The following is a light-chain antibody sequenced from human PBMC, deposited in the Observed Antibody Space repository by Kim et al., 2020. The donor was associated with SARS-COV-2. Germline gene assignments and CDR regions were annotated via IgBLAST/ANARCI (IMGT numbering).Light chain of an antibody. Sequence: QSVLTQPASVSGSPGQSINISCTGTSSDVGGYNYVSWYQQHPGKAPKLMIYDVSNRPSGVSNRFSGSKSGNTASLTISGLQAEDEADYYCSSYTSSSPVVFGGGTQLTVL. CDR1: SSDVGGYNY. CDR3: SSYTSSSPVV. V-gene: IGLV2-14*03. J-gene: IGLJ2*01. CDR2: DVS.